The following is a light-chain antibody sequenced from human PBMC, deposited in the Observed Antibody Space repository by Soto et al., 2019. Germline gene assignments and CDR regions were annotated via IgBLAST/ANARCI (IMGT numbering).Light chain of an antibody. V-gene: IGKV1-17*03. CDR2: DAS. CDR3: LQHKSYPIT. J-gene: IGKJ5*01. Sequence: DIQMTRSPSAMSASVGDRVTITCRASQGISNYLAWFQQKPGKVPKRLIYDASSLQTGVPSRFSGSGSGTEFTLTISSLQPEDFATYYCLQHKSYPITFGQGTRLEIK. CDR1: QGISNY.